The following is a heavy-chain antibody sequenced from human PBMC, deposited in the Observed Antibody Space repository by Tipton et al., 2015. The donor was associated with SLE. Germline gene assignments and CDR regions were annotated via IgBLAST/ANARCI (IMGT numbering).Heavy chain of an antibody. CDR1: GYSISSGYY. Sequence: TLSLTCTVSGYSISSGYYWGWIRQPPGKGLEWIGSIYHSGSTYYNPSLKSRVTISVDTSKNQFSLKLSSVTAADTAVYYCARGPPFDYWGQGTLVTVSS. V-gene: IGHV4-38-2*02. J-gene: IGHJ4*02. CDR3: ARGPPFDY. CDR2: IYHSGST.